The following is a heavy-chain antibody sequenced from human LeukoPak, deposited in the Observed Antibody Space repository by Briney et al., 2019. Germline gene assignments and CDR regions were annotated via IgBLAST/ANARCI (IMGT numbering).Heavy chain of an antibody. CDR2: IIPIIGTA. CDR1: GASFSNFG. Sequence: SVKVSCKASGASFSNFGFNWVRQAPGQGLEWMGGIIPIIGTASYAQKFQGRVTITMDESTSTVYMELSSLRSEDTAVFYCARAGDGYFGDLYYFDYWGQGTLVTVSP. D-gene: IGHD5-24*01. J-gene: IGHJ4*02. CDR3: ARAGDGYFGDLYYFDY. V-gene: IGHV1-69*05.